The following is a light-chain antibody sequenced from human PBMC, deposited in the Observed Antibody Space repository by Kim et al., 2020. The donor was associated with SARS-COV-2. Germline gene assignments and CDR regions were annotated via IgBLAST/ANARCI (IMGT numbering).Light chain of an antibody. CDR3: CSYAGRYTFYV. Sequence: QSVTLSCTGTSSDVGGYNYVSWYQHHPGKAPKLIIYDVTKRPSGVPDRFSGSKSGNAASLTISGLQAEDEADYYCCSYAGRYTFYVFGTGTKVTVL. CDR1: SSDVGGYNY. V-gene: IGLV2-11*01. J-gene: IGLJ1*01. CDR2: DVT.